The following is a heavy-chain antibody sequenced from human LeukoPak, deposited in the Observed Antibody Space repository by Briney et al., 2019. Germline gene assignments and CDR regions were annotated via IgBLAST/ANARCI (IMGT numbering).Heavy chain of an antibody. D-gene: IGHD2-15*01. Sequence: GGSLRLSCAASGFTFSSYAMSWVRQAPGKGLEWVSAISGSGGSTYYADSVKGRFTISRDSSKNTLYLQMSSLRAEDTAVYYCAIPPSGLLRNLFDIWGQGTMVTVSS. J-gene: IGHJ3*02. CDR2: ISGSGGST. CDR3: AIPPSGLLRNLFDI. V-gene: IGHV3-23*01. CDR1: GFTFSSYA.